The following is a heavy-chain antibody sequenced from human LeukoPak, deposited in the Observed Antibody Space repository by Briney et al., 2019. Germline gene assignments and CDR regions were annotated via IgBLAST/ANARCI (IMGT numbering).Heavy chain of an antibody. CDR1: GSMYNYY. CDR2: IHSRGST. Sequence: SETLSLTCTVGGSMYNYYWSWIRQPPGRGLEWIGYIHSRGSTNYNPSLKSRVTMSLDTSKNQVSLKVNSVTAADTAVYYCAKDLQGRYDILTGYSWAWDYWGQGTLVTVSS. J-gene: IGHJ4*02. D-gene: IGHD3-9*01. V-gene: IGHV4-4*09. CDR3: AKDLQGRYDILTGYSWAWDY.